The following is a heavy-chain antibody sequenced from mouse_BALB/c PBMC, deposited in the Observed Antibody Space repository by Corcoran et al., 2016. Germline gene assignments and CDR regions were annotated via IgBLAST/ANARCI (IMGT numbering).Heavy chain of an antibody. CDR3: AKLDYYGSSYGFAY. Sequence: EVQLQQSGPELLKPGASMKISCKASGYSFTGYTMNWVKQSHGKNLEWIGLINPYNGGTSYNQKFKGKATLTVDKSSSTAYMELLSLTSEDSAVYYCAKLDYYGSSYGFAYWGQGTLVTVSA. D-gene: IGHD1-1*01. V-gene: IGHV1-18*01. CDR2: INPYNGGT. CDR1: GYSFTGYT. J-gene: IGHJ3*01.